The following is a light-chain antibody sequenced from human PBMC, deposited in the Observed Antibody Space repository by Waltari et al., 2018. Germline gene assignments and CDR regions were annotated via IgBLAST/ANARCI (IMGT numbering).Light chain of an antibody. CDR2: EDN. J-gene: IGLJ3*02. CDR3: CSYAGPWV. CDR1: SSDVGL. Sequence: QSALTQPASVSGSPGQSVTISCTGTSSDVGLVSWYQQHPGKAPTLIIYEDNKRPSGGSDRFSGSKSGNTAALTISGLQAEDEADYHCCSYAGPWVFGGGTKLTVL. V-gene: IGLV2-23*01.